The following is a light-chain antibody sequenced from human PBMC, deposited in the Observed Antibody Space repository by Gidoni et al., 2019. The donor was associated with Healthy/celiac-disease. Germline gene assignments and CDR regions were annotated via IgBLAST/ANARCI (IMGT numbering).Light chain of an antibody. CDR2: LGS. CDR1: QSLLHSNGYNY. V-gene: IGKV2-28*01. Sequence: DIVMTQSPLSLPVTPGEPASISCRSSQSLLHSNGYNYLDWYLQKPGQSPPLLFYLGSNRASGVPDRFSGSGSGTDFTLKISRVEAEDVGVYYCMQALQTPRTFGQGTKVEIK. J-gene: IGKJ1*01. CDR3: MQALQTPRT.